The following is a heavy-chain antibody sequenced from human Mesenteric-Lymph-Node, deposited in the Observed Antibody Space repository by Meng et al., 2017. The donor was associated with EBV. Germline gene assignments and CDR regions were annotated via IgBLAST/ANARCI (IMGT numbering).Heavy chain of an antibody. CDR2: T. J-gene: IGHJ4*02. CDR3: ARGKTMVRGVTSDY. Sequence: TYYNPSLKSRVTISLDTSKNQFSLKLNSVTAADTAVYYCARGKTMVRGVTSDYWGQGTLVTVSS. V-gene: IGHV4-34*01. D-gene: IGHD3-10*01.